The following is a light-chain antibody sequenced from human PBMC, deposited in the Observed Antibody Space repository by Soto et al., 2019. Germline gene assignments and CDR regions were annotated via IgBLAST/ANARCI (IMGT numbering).Light chain of an antibody. J-gene: IGLJ1*01. CDR3: SSATSSSTYL. Sequence: QSALTQPASVSGSPGQSITISCTGTSSDVGAYNSVSWYQQHPDKAPKLIIFSVTSRTSGLSDRFSGSKSDNTASLTISGLHTEDEADYYCSSATSSSTYLFGTGTKLTVL. V-gene: IGLV2-14*03. CDR2: SVT. CDR1: SSDVGAYNS.